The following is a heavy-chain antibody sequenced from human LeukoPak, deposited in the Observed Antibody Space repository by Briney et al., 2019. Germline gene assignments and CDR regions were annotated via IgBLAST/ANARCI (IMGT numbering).Heavy chain of an antibody. Sequence: GGSLRLSCAASGFTFDDYAMHWVRQAPGKGLEWVSGISWNSGSIGYADSVKGRFTISRDNAKNSLYLQMNSLRAEDTAVYYCAREQYYDSSGYYNPDAFDIWGQGTMVTVSS. J-gene: IGHJ3*02. D-gene: IGHD3-22*01. V-gene: IGHV3-9*01. CDR1: GFTFDDYA. CDR2: ISWNSGSI. CDR3: AREQYYDSSGYYNPDAFDI.